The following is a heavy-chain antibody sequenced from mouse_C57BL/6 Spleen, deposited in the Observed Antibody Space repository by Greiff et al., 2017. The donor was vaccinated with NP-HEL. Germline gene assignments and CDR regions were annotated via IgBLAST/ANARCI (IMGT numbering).Heavy chain of an antibody. CDR1: GFTFSDYG. Sequence: EVQLVESGGGLVKPGGSLKLSCAASGFTFSDYGMHWVRQAPEKGLEWVAYISSGSSTIYYADTVKGRFTISRDNAKNTLFLQMTSLRSEDTAMYYCASGLRRPWFAYWGQGTPVTVSA. CDR3: ASGLRRPWFAY. V-gene: IGHV5-17*01. CDR2: ISSGSSTI. D-gene: IGHD2-4*01. J-gene: IGHJ3*01.